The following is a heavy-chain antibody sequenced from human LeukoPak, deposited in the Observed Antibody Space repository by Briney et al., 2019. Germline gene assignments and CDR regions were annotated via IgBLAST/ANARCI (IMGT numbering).Heavy chain of an antibody. J-gene: IGHJ6*02. Sequence: SETLSLTCTVSGGSINNYYWTWIRQPAGKGLEWLGRIFTSGSTDYNPSLTSRVTMLVDTSKNQFSLKLSSVSAADTAVYYCARNRLSGPYYYGMGVWGQGTTVIVSS. CDR1: GGSINNYY. CDR2: IFTSGST. V-gene: IGHV4-4*07. CDR3: ARNRLSGPYYYGMGV. D-gene: IGHD1-26*01.